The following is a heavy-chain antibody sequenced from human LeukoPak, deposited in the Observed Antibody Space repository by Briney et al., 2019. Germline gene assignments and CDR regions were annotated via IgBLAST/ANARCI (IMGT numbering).Heavy chain of an antibody. D-gene: IGHD3-22*01. CDR3: AREGSYLNSGGSYYLHWLDP. Sequence: PGGSLRLSCAASGFTFSSQWMSWVRQAPGKGLEWVANVNQGGTGKYYVDSVKGRFTISRDNAENSLYLQMNSLRAEDTAIYYCAREGSYLNSGGSYYLHWLDPWGQGTLVSVSS. J-gene: IGHJ5*02. V-gene: IGHV3-7*01. CDR1: GFTFSSQW. CDR2: VNQGGTGK.